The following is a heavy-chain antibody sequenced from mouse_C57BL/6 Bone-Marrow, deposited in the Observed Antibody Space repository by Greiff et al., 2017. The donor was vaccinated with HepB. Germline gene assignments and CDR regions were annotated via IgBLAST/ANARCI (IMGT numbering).Heavy chain of an antibody. D-gene: IGHD1-1*01. CDR3: ARYPITTVVDYYAMDY. Sequence: SGPVLVKPGASVKMSCKASGYTFTDYYMNWVKQSHGKSLEWIGVINPYNGGTSYNQKFKGKATLTVDKSSSTAYMELNSLTSEDSAVYYCARYPITTVVDYYAMDYWGQGTSVTVSS. CDR2: INPYNGGT. J-gene: IGHJ4*01. CDR1: GYTFTDYY. V-gene: IGHV1-19*01.